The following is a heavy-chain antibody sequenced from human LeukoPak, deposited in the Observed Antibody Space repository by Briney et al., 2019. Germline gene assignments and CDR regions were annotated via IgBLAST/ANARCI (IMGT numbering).Heavy chain of an antibody. D-gene: IGHD6-19*01. CDR3: AREGVAVAGRGNWFDP. CDR1: GFTFSSYS. J-gene: IGHJ5*02. V-gene: IGHV3-21*06. Sequence: GGSLRLSCAASGFTFSSYSMNWVRQAPGKGLEWVSSISSSSSYIYYADSVKGRFTISRDNAKNSLYLQMNSLRAEDTAVYYCAREGVAVAGRGNWFDPWGQGTLVTVSS. CDR2: ISSSSSYI.